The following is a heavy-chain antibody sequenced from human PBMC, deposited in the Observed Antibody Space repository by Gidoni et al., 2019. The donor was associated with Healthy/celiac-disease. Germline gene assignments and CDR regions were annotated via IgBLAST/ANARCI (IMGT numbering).Heavy chain of an antibody. CDR2: IIPILGIA. J-gene: IGHJ6*02. V-gene: IGHV1-69*02. CDR1: GGTFSSYT. D-gene: IGHD1-7*01. Sequence: QVQLVQSGAEVKKPWSSVKVSCKASGGTFSSYTISWVRQAPGQGLEWMGRIIPILGIANYAQKFQGRVTITEDKSMSTAYMELRSLRSEDTAVYYCARPLYGTGTTRYYYYGMDVWAKGPRSPSP. CDR3: ARPLYGTGTTRYYYYGMDV.